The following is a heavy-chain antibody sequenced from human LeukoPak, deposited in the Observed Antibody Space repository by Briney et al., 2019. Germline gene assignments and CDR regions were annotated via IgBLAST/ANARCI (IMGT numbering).Heavy chain of an antibody. Sequence: GGCPRPSREASGFTLCSYRVSGVRPAPGEGREWDSSLSSSSSYIYYADSVKGRFTISRDNAKNSLYLQMNSLRAEDTAVYYCARDMSPTIFGVVITPYFDYWGQGTLVTVSS. CDR1: GFTLCSYR. J-gene: IGHJ4*02. CDR3: ARDMSPTIFGVVITPYFDY. V-gene: IGHV3-21*01. CDR2: LSSSSSYI. D-gene: IGHD3-3*01.